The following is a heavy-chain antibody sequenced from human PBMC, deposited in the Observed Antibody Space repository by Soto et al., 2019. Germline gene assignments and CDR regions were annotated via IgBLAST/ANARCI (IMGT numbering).Heavy chain of an antibody. CDR3: ARAGKQLRHYYYYGMDV. CDR2: ISAYNGNT. V-gene: IGHV1-18*04. D-gene: IGHD5-12*01. CDR1: GYTFTSYG. J-gene: IGHJ6*02. Sequence: ASVKVSCKASGYTFTSYGISWVRQAPGQGLEWMGWISAYNGNTNYAQKLQGRVTMTTGTSTSTAYMELRSLRSDDTAVYYCARAGKQLRHYYYYGMDVWGQGTTVTVSS.